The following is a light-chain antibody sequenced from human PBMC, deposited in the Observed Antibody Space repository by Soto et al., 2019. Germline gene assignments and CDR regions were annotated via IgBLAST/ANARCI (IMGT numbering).Light chain of an antibody. Sequence: IQMIQSPSTLAASVGDTVTMTCRSSSKWLAWYQKKPGKAPKLLIYDVSNLERGVPPRFSGSTAGAESTLTITGLQPDDLGTYYCQHTTDITFXQGTKVDIK. CDR2: DVS. CDR3: QHTTDIT. J-gene: IGKJ2*01. CDR1: SSSKW. V-gene: IGKV1-5*01.